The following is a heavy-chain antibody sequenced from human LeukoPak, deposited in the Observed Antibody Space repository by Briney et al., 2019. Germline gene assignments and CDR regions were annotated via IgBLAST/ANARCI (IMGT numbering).Heavy chain of an antibody. J-gene: IGHJ4*02. Sequence: SETLSLTCAVYGGSFSGYYWTWIRQPPGKGLEWIGEINDSGSSNYNPSLKSRVTISVDTSKNQFSLKLTSVTAADTAVYYCARSYNRVVLLYYWGQGTLVTVSS. CDR2: INDSGSS. CDR3: ARSYNRVVLLYY. V-gene: IGHV4-34*01. CDR1: GGSFSGYY. D-gene: IGHD3-10*01.